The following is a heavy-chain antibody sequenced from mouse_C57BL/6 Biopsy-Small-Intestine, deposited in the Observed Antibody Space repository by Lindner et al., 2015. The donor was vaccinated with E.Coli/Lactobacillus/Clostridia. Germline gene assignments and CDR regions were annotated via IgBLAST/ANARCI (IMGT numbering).Heavy chain of an antibody. D-gene: IGHD2-5*01. CDR1: GYSITSGY. Sequence: VQLQESGPGLAKPSQTLSLTCSVTGYSITSGYWNWIRKFPGNKLEYMGYISYSGSTYYNPSLKSRISITRDTSKNQYYLQLNSVTTEDTATYYCARYPSNLYAMDYWGQGTSVTVSS. V-gene: IGHV3-8*01. CDR2: ISYSGST. CDR3: ARYPSNLYAMDY. J-gene: IGHJ4*01.